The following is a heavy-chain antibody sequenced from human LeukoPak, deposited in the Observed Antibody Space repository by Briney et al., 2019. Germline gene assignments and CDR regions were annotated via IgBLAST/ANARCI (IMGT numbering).Heavy chain of an antibody. CDR3: AKEGCSGGSCYCDY. CDR2: INSDGSST. J-gene: IGHJ4*02. V-gene: IGHV3-74*01. CDR1: GFTFSSYW. D-gene: IGHD2-15*01. Sequence: GGSLRLSCAASGFTFSSYWMHWVRQAPGNGLVWVSRINSDGSSTSYADSVKGRFTISRDNSKNTLYLQMNSLRAEDTAVYYCAKEGCSGGSCYCDYWGQGTLVTVSS.